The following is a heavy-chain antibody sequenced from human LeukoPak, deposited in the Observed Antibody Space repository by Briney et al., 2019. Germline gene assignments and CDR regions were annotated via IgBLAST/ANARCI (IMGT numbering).Heavy chain of an antibody. D-gene: IGHD3-10*01. CDR2: IKPDGSEK. CDR3: ARGLRITMVRGVIK. V-gene: IGHV3-7*01. Sequence: PGGSLRLSCAASGFSFSSYWMTWVRQAPGKGLEWVANIKPDGSEKYYVDSVKGRFTISRDNAKNSLYLQMNSLRAEDTAVYYCARGLRITMVRGVIKWGQGTLVTVSS. CDR1: GFSFSSYW. J-gene: IGHJ4*02.